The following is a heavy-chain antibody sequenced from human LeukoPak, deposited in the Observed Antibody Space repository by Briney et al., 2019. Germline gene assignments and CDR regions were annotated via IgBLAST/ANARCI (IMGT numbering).Heavy chain of an antibody. CDR2: ISYDESNK. J-gene: IGHJ4*02. CDR1: GFTFSSYA. V-gene: IGHV3-30-3*01. Sequence: QTGGSLRLSCAASGFTFSSYAMHWVRQAPGKGLEWVAVISYDESNKYYADSVKGRFTISRDNSKNTLYLQMNSLRAEDTAVYYCARDGGYCSSTSCYAFWGQGTLITVSS. D-gene: IGHD2-2*01. CDR3: ARDGGYCSSTSCYAF.